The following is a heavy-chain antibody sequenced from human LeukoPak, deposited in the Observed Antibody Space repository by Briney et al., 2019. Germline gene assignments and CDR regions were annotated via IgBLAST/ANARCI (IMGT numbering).Heavy chain of an antibody. J-gene: IGHJ6*03. Sequence: SETLSLTCAVYGGSFTAYYWSWIRQPPGKGLEWVGEINHTGNTNYSPSLKSRVTISVDTSKNQFSLKMSSVTAADTAVYFCARGGPPGYYYDYYMDVWGKGTTVTISS. V-gene: IGHV4-34*01. CDR2: INHTGNT. CDR1: GGSFTAYY. CDR3: ARGGPPGYYYDYYMDV.